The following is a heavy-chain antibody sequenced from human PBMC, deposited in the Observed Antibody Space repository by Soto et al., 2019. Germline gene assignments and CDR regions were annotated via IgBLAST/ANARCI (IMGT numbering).Heavy chain of an antibody. Sequence: WGSLRLSCAASEFTFSKFDMHWVRQAPGKGLEWVAVISYDGNNKYYADSVKGRFSISRDNSKNTLSLQINSLRAEDTAVYYCAREGAVPAAIRHYYYGMDVWGQGTQVTVSS. CDR2: ISYDGNNK. CDR1: EFTFSKFD. D-gene: IGHD2-2*02. V-gene: IGHV3-30-3*01. CDR3: AREGAVPAAIRHYYYGMDV. J-gene: IGHJ6*02.